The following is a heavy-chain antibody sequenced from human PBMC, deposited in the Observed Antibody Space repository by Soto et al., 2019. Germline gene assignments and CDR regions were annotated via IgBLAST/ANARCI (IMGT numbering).Heavy chain of an antibody. J-gene: IGHJ6*02. Sequence: EVQLVESGGGLAQPGGSLRLSCVTSGFTFSGHDMHWVRQAPGKGLERVSAFCADDVKHYAGSVEGRFVISRDNSRNTLYLQMNNLRVGDTAVYFCSKRGFRGMIDGLAAWGRGPTVIV. CDR2: FCADDVK. D-gene: IGHD2-15*01. CDR3: SKRGFRGMIDGLAA. V-gene: IGHV3-13*04. CDR1: GFTFSGHD.